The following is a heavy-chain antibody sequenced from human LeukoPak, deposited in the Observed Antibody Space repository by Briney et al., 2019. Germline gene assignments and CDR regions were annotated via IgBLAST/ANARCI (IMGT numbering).Heavy chain of an antibody. CDR2: IRYDGSNK. CDR1: GFTFSSYG. J-gene: IGHJ6*03. Sequence: GGSLRLSCAASGFTFSSYGMHWVRQAPGKGLDRVAFIRYDGSNKYYADSVKGRFTISRDNSKNTLYLQMNSLRAEDTAVYYCAKDRGRNYYDSSGHVDYYYYMDVWGKGTTVTVSS. D-gene: IGHD3-22*01. V-gene: IGHV3-30*02. CDR3: AKDRGRNYYDSSGHVDYYYYMDV.